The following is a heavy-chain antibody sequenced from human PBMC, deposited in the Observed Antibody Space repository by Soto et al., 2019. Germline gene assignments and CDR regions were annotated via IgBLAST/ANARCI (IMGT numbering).Heavy chain of an antibody. CDR2: ISGSGGVT. J-gene: IGHJ4*02. CDR1: GFTFKNYD. V-gene: IGHV3-23*01. Sequence: EVKLLESGGGLVQPGGSLRLSCVASGFTFKNYDMRWIRQAPGKGLEWVSGISGSGGVTYYADSVKGRFTISRDNSKNTLYLQMNSLRAEDTAIYYCAKNRQFRSYYESAGHYDNWGQGTLVTVSS. D-gene: IGHD3-10*01. CDR3: AKNRQFRSYYESAGHYDN.